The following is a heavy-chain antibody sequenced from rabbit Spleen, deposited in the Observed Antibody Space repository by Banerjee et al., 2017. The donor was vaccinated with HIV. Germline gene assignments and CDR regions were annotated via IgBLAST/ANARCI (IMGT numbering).Heavy chain of an antibody. CDR1: GVSFNDKD. CDR2: INNGDGST. CDR3: ARSYDYRGYQL. V-gene: IGHV1S47*01. Sequence: QEQLEESGGGLVKPEGSLTLTCKASGVSFNDKDVMCWVRQAPGKGLEWIACINNGDGSTYYASWVNGRFTISRSTSLNTVTLQMTSLTAADTATYFCARSYDYRGYQLWGPGTLVTVS. D-gene: IGHD7-1*01. J-gene: IGHJ4*01.